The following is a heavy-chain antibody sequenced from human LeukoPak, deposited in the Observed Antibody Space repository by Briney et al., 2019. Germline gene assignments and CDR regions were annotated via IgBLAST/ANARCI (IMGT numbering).Heavy chain of an antibody. J-gene: IGHJ4*02. V-gene: IGHV1-2*02. CDR3: AREPGGSWYGVEDY. Sequence: GASVKVSCKASGYTFTGYYMHWVRQAPGQGLEWMGWINPNSGGTNYAQKFQGRVTMTRDTSISTAYMELSRLRSDDTAVYYCAREPGGSWYGVEDYWGQGTLVTVSS. CDR1: GYTFTGYY. D-gene: IGHD6-13*01. CDR2: INPNSGGT.